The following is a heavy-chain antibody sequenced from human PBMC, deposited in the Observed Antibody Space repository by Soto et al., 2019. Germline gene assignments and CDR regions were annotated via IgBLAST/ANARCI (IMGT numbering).Heavy chain of an antibody. CDR2: ISSSRSYI. CDR3: ARSLDYGDYVFDY. V-gene: IGHV3-11*06. J-gene: IGHJ4*02. Sequence: QVQLVESGGGVVKPGGSLRLSCAASGFTFSDYNMNWIRQAPGKGLEWVSSISSSRSYINYADSVKGRFTISRDNAKNSLYLQMNSLRAEDTAVYSCARSLDYGDYVFDYGGQGTLVTVSS. D-gene: IGHD4-17*01. CDR1: GFTFSDYN.